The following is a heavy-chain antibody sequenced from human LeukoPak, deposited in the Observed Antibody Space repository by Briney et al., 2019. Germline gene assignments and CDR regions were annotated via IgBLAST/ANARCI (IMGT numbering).Heavy chain of an antibody. J-gene: IGHJ4*02. CDR2: ISGSGGST. Sequence: PGGSLRLSCAASGFTFSSYAMSWVRQAPGKGLEWVSAISGSGGSTYYADSVKGRFTISRDNSKNTLYLQMNSLRAEDTAVYYCARSMVRGVIGSHFDYWGQGTLVTVSS. CDR1: GFTFSSYA. V-gene: IGHV3-23*01. D-gene: IGHD3-10*01. CDR3: ARSMVRGVIGSHFDY.